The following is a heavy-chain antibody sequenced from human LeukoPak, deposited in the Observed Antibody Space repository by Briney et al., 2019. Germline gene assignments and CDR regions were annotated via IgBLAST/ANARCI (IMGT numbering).Heavy chain of an antibody. CDR2: INAGNDDT. V-gene: IGHV1-3*01. CDR3: ARSGADWSCDN. J-gene: IGHJ4*02. D-gene: IGHD2-21*01. Sequence: ASVKVSCKASGYTFTTYTIHWVRQAPGHRLEWMGWINAGNDDTNYSQKFQGRVTITTDTSAGTAYMELNSPTSEDTAVYYCARSGADWSCDNWGQGTLVTVSS. CDR1: GYTFTTYT.